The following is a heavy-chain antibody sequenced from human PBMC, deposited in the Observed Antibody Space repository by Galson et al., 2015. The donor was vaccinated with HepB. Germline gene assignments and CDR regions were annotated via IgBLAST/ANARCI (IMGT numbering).Heavy chain of an antibody. CDR2: ISSSSSYI. CDR3: ARGLADYGDYAVFDY. V-gene: IGHV3-21*01. CDR1: GFTFSSYS. D-gene: IGHD4-17*01. J-gene: IGHJ4*02. Sequence: SLRLSCAASGFTFSSYSMNWVRQAPGKGLEWVSSISSSSSYIYYADSVKGRFTISRDNAKNSLYLQMNSLRAEDTAVYYCARGLADYGDYAVFDYWGQGTLVTVSS.